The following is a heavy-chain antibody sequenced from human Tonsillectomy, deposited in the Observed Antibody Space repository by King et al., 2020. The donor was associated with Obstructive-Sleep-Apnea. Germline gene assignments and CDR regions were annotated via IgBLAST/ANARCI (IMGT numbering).Heavy chain of an antibody. J-gene: IGHJ4*02. CDR3: ARDGGSGYDYVIGDF. CDR2: INPNSGGT. CDR1: GYTFTDYY. D-gene: IGHD5-12*01. Sequence: VQLVESGAEVKKPGASVKVSCKASGYTFTDYYMHWGRQAPGQGLEWMGWINPNSGGTNYAQNFQGRVTVTRDTSISTAYMELSWLRSDDTAMYFCARDGGSGYDYVIGDFWGQGTLVTVSS. V-gene: IGHV1-2*02.